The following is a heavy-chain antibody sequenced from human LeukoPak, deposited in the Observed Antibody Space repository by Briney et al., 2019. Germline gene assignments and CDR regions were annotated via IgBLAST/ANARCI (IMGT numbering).Heavy chain of an antibody. J-gene: IGHJ4*02. CDR2: INPDPGGT. CDR3: ARDGNFDY. CDR1: GYTFTSFY. Sequence: ASVKVSCKASGYTFTSFYMHWVRQAPGQGLEWMGWINPDPGGTNYAQKFQGRVTVTRDTSINTAYMELSSLRSDDTAVYYCARDGNFDYWGQGTLVTVSS. V-gene: IGHV1-2*02. D-gene: IGHD1-26*01.